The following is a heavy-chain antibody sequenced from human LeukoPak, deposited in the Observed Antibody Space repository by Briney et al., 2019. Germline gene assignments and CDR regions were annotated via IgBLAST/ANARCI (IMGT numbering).Heavy chain of an antibody. V-gene: IGHV3-30*03. Sequence: GGSLRLSCAASGFTFSSYGMHWVRQHPAKGLEWVAVVSFDGTNKYYAASVKGRFTISRDNAKNTLYLQMNSLRAEDTAVYYCARAYYYDSSSYYRNHFDYWGQGTLVTVSS. D-gene: IGHD3-22*01. CDR2: VSFDGTNK. CDR3: ARAYYYDSSSYYRNHFDY. CDR1: GFTFSSYG. J-gene: IGHJ4*02.